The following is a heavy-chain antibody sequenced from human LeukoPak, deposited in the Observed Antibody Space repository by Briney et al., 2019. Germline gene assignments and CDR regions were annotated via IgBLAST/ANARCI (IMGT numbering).Heavy chain of an antibody. D-gene: IGHD5-12*01. J-gene: IGHJ4*02. Sequence: SVKVSCKASGGTFSSYAISWVRQAPGQGLEWMGRIIPILGIANYAQKFQGRVTITAGKSTSTAYMELSSLRSEDTAVYYCARAIDSGYDSGLGYWGQGTLVTVSS. CDR3: ARAIDSGYDSGLGY. CDR2: IIPILGIA. CDR1: GGTFSSYA. V-gene: IGHV1-69*04.